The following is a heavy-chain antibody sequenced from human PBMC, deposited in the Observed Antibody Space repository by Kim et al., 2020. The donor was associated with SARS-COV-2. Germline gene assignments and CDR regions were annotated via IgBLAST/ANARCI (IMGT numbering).Heavy chain of an antibody. J-gene: IGHJ1*01. CDR1: GGSISSYY. D-gene: IGHD6-25*01. Sequence: SETLSLTCTVSGGSISSYYWSWIRQPPGKGLEWIGYIYYSGSTNYNPSLKSRVTISVDTSKNQFSLKLSSVTAADTAVYYCARGKSSERSPYFQHWGQGTLVTVSS. CDR2: IYYSGST. CDR3: ARGKSSERSPYFQH. V-gene: IGHV4-59*01.